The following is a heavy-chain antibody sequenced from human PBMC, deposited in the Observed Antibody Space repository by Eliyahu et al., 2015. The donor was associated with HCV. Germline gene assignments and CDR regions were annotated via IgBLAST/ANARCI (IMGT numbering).Heavy chain of an antibody. J-gene: IGHJ3*02. CDR2: IYPGDSNT. D-gene: IGHD3-10*01. CDR1: GYSFTNYW. Sequence: EVQLVQSGAEVKKPGESLKISCKVSGYSFTNYWIGWVRQMPGKGLEWMGIIYPGDSNTRYGPSFQGQVTISADKSINTAYLQWSILKASDTAMYFCARPLHPFTFSGPYAFDIWGQGTMVTVSS. V-gene: IGHV5-51*01. CDR3: ARPLHPFTFSGPYAFDI.